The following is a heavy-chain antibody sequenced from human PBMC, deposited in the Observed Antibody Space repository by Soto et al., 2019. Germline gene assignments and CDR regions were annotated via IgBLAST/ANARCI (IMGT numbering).Heavy chain of an antibody. J-gene: IGHJ6*02. Sequence: ASVNVSCMACGYTFTSYGISWVRHPPGQGVEWMGWISAYNGNTNYAQKLQGRVTMTTDTSRSTAYMELRSLRSDHTAVYYCPRVGGSYYSLYYYGMDVWGPGTTVTVSS. CDR1: GYTFTSYG. D-gene: IGHD1-26*01. CDR3: PRVGGSYYSLYYYGMDV. V-gene: IGHV1-18*04. CDR2: ISAYNGNT.